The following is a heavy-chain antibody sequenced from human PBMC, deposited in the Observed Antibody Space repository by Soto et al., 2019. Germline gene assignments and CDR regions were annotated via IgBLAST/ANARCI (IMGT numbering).Heavy chain of an antibody. CDR3: SRVDSGRNWFDP. D-gene: IGHD6-19*01. Sequence: SETLSLTCTVSGDSVSSASFYWIWIRQAPGKGLVWIGFIDFSGSINYDPSLKSRVSMSLDTSKNQYSLKLRSVTPADTAVYFCSRVDSGRNWFDPWGQGTLVTVSS. CDR1: GDSVSSASFY. J-gene: IGHJ5*02. CDR2: IDFSGSI. V-gene: IGHV4-61*01.